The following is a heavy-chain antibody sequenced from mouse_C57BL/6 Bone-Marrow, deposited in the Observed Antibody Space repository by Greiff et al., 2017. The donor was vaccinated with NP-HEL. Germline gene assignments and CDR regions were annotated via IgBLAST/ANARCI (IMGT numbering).Heavy chain of an antibody. CDR1: GYTFTSYC. CDR3: EPGGYWFAY. Sequence: QVQLQQPGAELARPGASVKLSCKASGYTFTSYCIRWVKQRTGQGLEWIGEIYPSSSNTYYNQKFKGKATLTADKSSSTAYMELSSLTSEDAAVYFCEPGGYWFAYWGQGTLATVTA. J-gene: IGHJ3*01. CDR2: IYPSSSNT. D-gene: IGHD1-1*02. V-gene: IGHV1-81*01.